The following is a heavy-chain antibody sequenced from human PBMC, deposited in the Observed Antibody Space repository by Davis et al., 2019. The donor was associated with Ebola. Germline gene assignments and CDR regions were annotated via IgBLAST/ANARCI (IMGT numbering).Heavy chain of an antibody. D-gene: IGHD5-12*01. CDR1: GGSFSGYY. V-gene: IGHV4-59*01. CDR2: IYYSGST. J-gene: IGHJ6*02. Sequence: SETLSLTCAVYGGSFSGYYWSWIRQPPGKGLEWIGYIYYSGSTNYNPSLKRRVTISVDTSKNQFSLKLSSVTAADTAVYYCARGYSGYGRNYYYYYYGMDVWGQGTTVTVSS. CDR3: ARGYSGYGRNYYYYYYGMDV.